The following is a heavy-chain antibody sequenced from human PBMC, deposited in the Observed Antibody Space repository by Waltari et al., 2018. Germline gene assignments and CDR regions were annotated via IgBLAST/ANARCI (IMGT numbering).Heavy chain of an antibody. CDR3: AKDSAYGGDDY. J-gene: IGHJ4*02. D-gene: IGHD4-17*01. V-gene: IGHV3-23*01. CDR1: GFTFSSYT. CDR2: IHNGGDPT. Sequence: EVQLLESGGGLVQPGGSLRLSCAASGFTFSSYTMNWVRKAPGKGLEWVSAIHNGGDPTSYADSVKGRFTISRDNSKSTLFLQMNSLRAEDTAMYFCAKDSAYGGDDYWGQGTLVTVSS.